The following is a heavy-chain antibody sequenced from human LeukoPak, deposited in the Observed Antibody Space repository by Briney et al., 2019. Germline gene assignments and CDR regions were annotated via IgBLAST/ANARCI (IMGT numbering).Heavy chain of an antibody. CDR3: AREYEGGSFKNWFDP. V-gene: IGHV3-7*01. J-gene: IGHJ5*02. Sequence: GGSLRLSCAASGFTFSSYWMSWVRQAPGKGLEWVANIKQDGSEKYYVDSVKGRFTISRDNAKNSLYLQMNSLRAEGTAVYYCAREYEGGSFKNWFDPWGQGTLVTVSS. CDR2: IKQDGSEK. D-gene: IGHD1-26*01. CDR1: GFTFSSYW.